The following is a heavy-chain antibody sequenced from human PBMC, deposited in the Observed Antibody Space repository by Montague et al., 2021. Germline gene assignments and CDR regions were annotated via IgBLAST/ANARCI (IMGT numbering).Heavy chain of an antibody. J-gene: IGHJ6*03. Sequence: SLRLSCAASGFPFRTYAMSWVRQAPGKGLQWVSLIFSGGGGTFYADSVKGRFTISRDNSKNILSLQMNSLRVDDTAVYYCAKNRGAEELCHYHIDVWGKGTMVTVSS. CDR3: AKNRGAEELCHYHIDV. CDR1: GFPFRTYA. CDR2: IFSGGGGT. V-gene: IGHV3-23*01. D-gene: IGHD1-26*01.